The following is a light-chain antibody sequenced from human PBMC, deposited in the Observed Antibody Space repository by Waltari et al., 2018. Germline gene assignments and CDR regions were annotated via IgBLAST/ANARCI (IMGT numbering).Light chain of an antibody. CDR3: QSYDRSLSVV. J-gene: IGLJ2*01. CDR1: GSNIGAGYA. V-gene: IGLV1-40*01. CDR2: GNN. Sequence: QSALTQPPSVSGAPGQRITISCPGSGSNIGAGYAVHWYQQFPGTAPKLLLYGNNNRPSGVPDRFFGSKTGTSASLAITGLQAEDEADYYSQSYDRSLSVVFGGGTKLTVL.